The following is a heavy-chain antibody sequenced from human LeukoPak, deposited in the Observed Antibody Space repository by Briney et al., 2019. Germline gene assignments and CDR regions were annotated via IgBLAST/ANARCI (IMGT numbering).Heavy chain of an antibody. CDR2: MNPNSGNT. CDR3: ARKEPGIAVAGTRGWFDP. Sequence: GASVKVSCKASGYTFTSYDINWVRRATGQGLEWMGWMNPNSGNTGYAQKFQGRVTMTRNTSISTAYMELSSLRSEDTAVYYCARKEPGIAVAGTRGWFDPWGQGTLVTVSS. V-gene: IGHV1-8*01. J-gene: IGHJ5*02. D-gene: IGHD6-19*01. CDR1: GYTFTSYD.